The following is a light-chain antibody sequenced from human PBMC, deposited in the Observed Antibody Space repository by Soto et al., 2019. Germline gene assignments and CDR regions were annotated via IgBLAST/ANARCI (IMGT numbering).Light chain of an antibody. CDR3: QSYDSTLSGSV. CDR2: GNT. CDR1: SSNIGTRFE. Sequence: QSVLTQPPSVSGTPGQRVTISCTGSSSNIGTRFEVNWYQQRPGTAPKLLVYGNTNRPLGVPDRFSGSKSGTSASLAIAGLQAEDEADYYCQSYDSTLSGSVFGGGTQLTVL. V-gene: IGLV1-40*01. J-gene: IGLJ2*01.